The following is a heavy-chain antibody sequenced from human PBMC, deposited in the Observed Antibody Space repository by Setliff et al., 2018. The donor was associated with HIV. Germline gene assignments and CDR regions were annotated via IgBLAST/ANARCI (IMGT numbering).Heavy chain of an antibody. CDR1: GGSFRGYY. CDR2: INHSRST. J-gene: IGHJ4*02. Sequence: SETLSLTCAVYGGSFRGYYWSWIRQPPGKGLEWIGEINHSRSTNYNPSLKSRVTMSVDTPKNQFSLKVNSVTAADTAVYYCARGRHYSSSAPFGIDFWSQGTLVTVSS. CDR3: ARGRHYSSSAPFGIDF. D-gene: IGHD6-6*01. V-gene: IGHV4-34*01.